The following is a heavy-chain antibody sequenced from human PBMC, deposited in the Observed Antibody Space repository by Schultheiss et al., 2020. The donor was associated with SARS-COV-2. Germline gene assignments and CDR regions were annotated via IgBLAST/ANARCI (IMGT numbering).Heavy chain of an antibody. J-gene: IGHJ3*02. CDR2: ISSSSSYT. CDR1: GFTFSSYA. Sequence: GGSLRLSCAASGFTFSSYAMSWVRQAPGKGLEWVSYISSSSSYTNYADSVKGRFTISRDNAKNSLYLQMNSLRAEDTAVYYCARLPVGYCSGGSCYSDAFDIWGQGTMVTVSS. CDR3: ARLPVGYCSGGSCYSDAFDI. V-gene: IGHV3-21*05. D-gene: IGHD2-15*01.